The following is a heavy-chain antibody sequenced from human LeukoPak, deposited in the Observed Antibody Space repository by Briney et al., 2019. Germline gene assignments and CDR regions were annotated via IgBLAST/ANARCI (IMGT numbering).Heavy chain of an antibody. J-gene: IGHJ5*02. Sequence: ASVKVSCKASGYTFIEYYMHWVRQAPGQGLEWMGWINPNSGGTNYARKFQGRVTMTRDTSINTVYMELTRLRSDDTAVYYCARDYLRGYSGSSWFDPRGQGTLVTVSS. V-gene: IGHV1-2*02. CDR3: ARDYLRGYSGSSWFDP. CDR2: INPNSGGT. D-gene: IGHD5-12*01. CDR1: GYTFIEYY.